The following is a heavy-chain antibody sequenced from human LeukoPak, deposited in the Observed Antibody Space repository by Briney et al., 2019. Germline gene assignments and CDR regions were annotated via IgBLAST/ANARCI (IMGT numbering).Heavy chain of an antibody. V-gene: IGHV3-23*01. CDR1: GFTFSSSA. Sequence: GGSLRLSCAASGFTFSSSAMSWVRQAPGKGLEWVSTISGSGDRTYYADSVKGRFTISRDNSKNTLYLQMNSLRAEDTAVYYCARDRWLQQYYYYYYMDVWGKGTTVTVSS. D-gene: IGHD5-24*01. CDR2: ISGSGDRT. CDR3: ARDRWLQQYYYYYYMDV. J-gene: IGHJ6*03.